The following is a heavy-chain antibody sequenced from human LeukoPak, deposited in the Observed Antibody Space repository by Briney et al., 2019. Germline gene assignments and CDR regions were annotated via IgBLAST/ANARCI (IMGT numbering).Heavy chain of an antibody. Sequence: GGSLRLSCAASGFTFSSNYMSWVRQAPGKGLEWVSVIYSGGSTYYADSVKGRFTISRDNSKNTLYLQMNSLRAEDTAVYYCARELSGSGMDVWGQGTTVTVSS. CDR1: GFTFSSNY. J-gene: IGHJ6*02. CDR3: ARELSGSGMDV. D-gene: IGHD2-15*01. V-gene: IGHV3-66*01. CDR2: IYSGGST.